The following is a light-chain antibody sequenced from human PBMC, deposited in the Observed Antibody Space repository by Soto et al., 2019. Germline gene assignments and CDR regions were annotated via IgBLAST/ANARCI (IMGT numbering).Light chain of an antibody. J-gene: IGKJ3*01. Sequence: IQLTQSPSSLSASVGDRVIITCRASQDISNFLAWYQQKPGKAPQLLIYAASILQTGVPSRFSGSGSGTDFTLTISSLQPEDFATYYCQVVNTYLGWITFGPGTKVDV. CDR3: QVVNTYLGWIT. V-gene: IGKV1-9*01. CDR1: QDISNF. CDR2: AAS.